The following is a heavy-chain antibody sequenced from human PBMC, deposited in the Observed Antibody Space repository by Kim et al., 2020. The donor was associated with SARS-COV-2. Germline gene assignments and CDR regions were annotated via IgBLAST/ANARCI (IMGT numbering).Heavy chain of an antibody. Sequence: GGSLRLSCAASGFTFSSYAMSWVRQAPGKGLEWVSAISGSGGSTYYADSVKGRFTISRDNSKNTLYLQMNSLRAEDTAVYYCAKDRPPYYYGSGSFPGNWFDPWGQGTLVTVSS. D-gene: IGHD3-10*01. J-gene: IGHJ5*02. CDR1: GFTFSSYA. CDR2: ISGSGGST. V-gene: IGHV3-23*01. CDR3: AKDRPPYYYGSGSFPGNWFDP.